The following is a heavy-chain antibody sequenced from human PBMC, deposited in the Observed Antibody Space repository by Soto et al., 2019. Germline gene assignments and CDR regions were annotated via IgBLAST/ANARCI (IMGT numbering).Heavy chain of an antibody. D-gene: IGHD6-19*01. CDR2: ISYNGRNK. CDR1: GFTLSSYG. V-gene: IGHV3-30*18. Sequence: QVQLVESGGGVVQPGRSLRLSCAASGFTLSSYGMHWVRQAPGKGLEWVAVISYNGRNKNYADSVKGRFTISRDNSKNTLYLQMNSLRAEDTAVYYCAKDLAYSSGWYYFDYWGQGTLVTVSS. J-gene: IGHJ4*02. CDR3: AKDLAYSSGWYYFDY.